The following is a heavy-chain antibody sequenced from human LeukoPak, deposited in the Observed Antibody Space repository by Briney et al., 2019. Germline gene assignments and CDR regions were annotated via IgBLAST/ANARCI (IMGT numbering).Heavy chain of an antibody. V-gene: IGHV3-33*08. CDR2: IWYDGSNK. CDR1: GFTFSSYG. D-gene: IGHD2-21*01. Sequence: QPGGSLRLSCAASGFTFSSYGMHWVRQAPGKGLEWVAVIWYDGSNKYYADSVKGRFTISRDNSKNTLYLQMNSLRAEDTAVYYCASFGGLAYCGGDCGYWGQGTLVTVSS. J-gene: IGHJ4*02. CDR3: ASFGGLAYCGGDCGY.